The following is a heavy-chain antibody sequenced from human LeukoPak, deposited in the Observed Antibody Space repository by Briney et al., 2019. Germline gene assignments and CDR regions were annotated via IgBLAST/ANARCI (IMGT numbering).Heavy chain of an antibody. CDR2: TRNKANSYTT. Sequence: GGSLRLSCAASGFTFSDHYMDWVRQAPGKGLEWVGRTRNKANSYTTEYAASVKGRFTISRDDSKSIAYLQMNSLKTEDTAVYYCTRGSSWFDPWGQGTLVTVSS. J-gene: IGHJ5*02. V-gene: IGHV3-72*01. CDR1: GFTFSDHY. CDR3: TRGSSWFDP.